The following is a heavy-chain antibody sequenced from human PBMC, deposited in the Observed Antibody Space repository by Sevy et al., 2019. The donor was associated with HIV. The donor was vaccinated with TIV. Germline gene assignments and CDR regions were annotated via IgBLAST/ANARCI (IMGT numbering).Heavy chain of an antibody. D-gene: IGHD2-2*01. CDR1: GGSFSGYY. CDR2: INHSGST. J-gene: IGHJ3*02. V-gene: IGHV4-34*01. CDR3: ARVAEDIVVVPAASDAFDI. Sequence: SETLSHTCAVYGGSFSGYYWSWIRQPPGKGLEWIGEINHSGSTNYNPSLKSRVTISVDTSKNQFSLKLSSVTAADTAVYYCARVAEDIVVVPAASDAFDIWGQGTMVTVSS.